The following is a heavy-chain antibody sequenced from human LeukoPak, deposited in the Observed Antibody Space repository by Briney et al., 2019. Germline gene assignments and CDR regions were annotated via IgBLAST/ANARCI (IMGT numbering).Heavy chain of an antibody. D-gene: IGHD6-19*01. V-gene: IGHV4-38-2*02. CDR3: AREKSSGWYRRTNWFDP. CDR2: IYHSGST. CDR1: GYSISSGYY. Sequence: SETLSLTCTVSGYSISSGYYWGWIRQPPGKGLEWIGSIYHSGSTYYNPSLKSRVTISVDTSMNQFSLKLSSVTAADTAVYYCAREKSSGWYRRTNWFDPWGQGTLVTVSS. J-gene: IGHJ5*02.